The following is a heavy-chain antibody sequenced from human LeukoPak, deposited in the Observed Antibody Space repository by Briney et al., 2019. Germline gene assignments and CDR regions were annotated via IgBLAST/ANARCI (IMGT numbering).Heavy chain of an antibody. CDR2: IRYDGSNK. CDR3: AKDSVRWRPRYYFDD. D-gene: IGHD3-10*01. J-gene: IGHJ4*02. Sequence: GGSLRLSCAASGFTFSSYGMHWVRQAPGKGLEWVAFIRYDGSNKYYADSVKGRFTISRDNSKNTLYLQMNSLRAEDTAVYYCAKDSVRWRPRYYFDDWGQGTVVSVSS. CDR1: GFTFSSYG. V-gene: IGHV3-30*02.